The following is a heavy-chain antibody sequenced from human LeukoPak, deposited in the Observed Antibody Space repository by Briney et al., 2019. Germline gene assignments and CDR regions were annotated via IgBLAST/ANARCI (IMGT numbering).Heavy chain of an antibody. CDR1: GDSVSSNNAA. V-gene: IGHV6-1*01. CDR3: VRDLAAAGGGFFDY. Sequence: SQTLSLTCAISGDSVSSNNAAWNWIRQSPSRGLEWLGRTYYRSKWYHDYPVSVKSRIIINPDTSRNQFSLQLNSVTPDDTAMYYCVRDLAAAGGGFFDYWGPGTLVTVSS. D-gene: IGHD6-13*01. CDR2: TYYRSKWYH. J-gene: IGHJ4*02.